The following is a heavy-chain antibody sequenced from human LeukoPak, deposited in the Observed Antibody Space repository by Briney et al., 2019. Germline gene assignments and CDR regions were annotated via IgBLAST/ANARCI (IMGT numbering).Heavy chain of an antibody. CDR1: GYTFTGYY. CDR3: AREGRAAADTNWFDP. J-gene: IGHJ5*02. V-gene: IGHV1-2*02. D-gene: IGHD6-13*01. CDR2: INPNSGGT. Sequence: ASVKVSCKASGYTFTGYYMHWVRQAPGQGLEWMGWINPNSGGTTYAQKFQGRVSMTRDSSISTTYMEPRRLTSDDTAVFYCAREGRAAADTNWFDPWGQGTLVTVS.